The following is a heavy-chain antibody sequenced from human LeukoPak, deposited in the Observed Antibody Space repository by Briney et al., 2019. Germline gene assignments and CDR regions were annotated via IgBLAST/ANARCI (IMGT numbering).Heavy chain of an antibody. CDR2: IDTDGSNT. J-gene: IGHJ4*02. CDR3: TRGGTALDY. CDR1: GFTFSSYW. V-gene: IGHV3-74*01. D-gene: IGHD1-7*01. Sequence: GGSLRLSCAASGFTFSSYWMHWVRQAPGKGLVWVSRIDTDGSNTAYADSVKGRFTISRDNAKNTLYLQMNSLRAEDTAVYYCTRGGTALDYWGQGTLVTVSS.